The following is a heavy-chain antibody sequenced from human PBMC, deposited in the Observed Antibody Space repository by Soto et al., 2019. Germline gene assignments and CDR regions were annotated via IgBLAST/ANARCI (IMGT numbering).Heavy chain of an antibody. J-gene: IGHJ4*02. CDR1: GFTVSDYY. D-gene: IGHD1-26*01. CDR3: ARVGSGSWNFDY. V-gene: IGHV3-11*06. Sequence: QVQLVESGGGLVKPGGSLRLSCAASGFTVSDYYMSWIRQAPGKGLEWVSYISSSSSYTNYADSVKGRFTISRDNAKNSLYLQMNSLRAEDTAVYYCARVGSGSWNFDYWGQGTLVTVSS. CDR2: ISSSSSYT.